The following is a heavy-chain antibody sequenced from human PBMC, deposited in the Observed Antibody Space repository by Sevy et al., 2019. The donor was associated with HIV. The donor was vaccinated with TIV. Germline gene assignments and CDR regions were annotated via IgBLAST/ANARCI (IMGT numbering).Heavy chain of an antibody. J-gene: IGHJ3*02. CDR3: ARSMEQQLDAFDI. Sequence: SETLSLTCTVSGASIRDSSYYWAWIRQPPGKGLEWIGNIYSYGETYYNSSLKSRVTISVETSKNQFSLRLTSVTAADTAIYFCARSMEQQLDAFDIWGQGTMVTVSS. D-gene: IGHD6-13*01. V-gene: IGHV4-39*01. CDR2: IYSYGET. CDR1: GASIRDSSYY.